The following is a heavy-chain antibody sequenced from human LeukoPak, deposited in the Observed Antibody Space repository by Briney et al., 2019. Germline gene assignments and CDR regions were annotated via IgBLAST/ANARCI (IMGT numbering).Heavy chain of an antibody. CDR1: GFTFSSYS. V-gene: IGHV3-23*01. CDR2: ISGSGGST. Sequence: TGGSLRLSCAASGFTFSSYSMNWVRQAPGKGLEWVSAISGSGGSTYYADSVKGRFTISRDNSKNTLYLQMNSLRAEDTAVYYCAKGSSGYHTLDYWGQGTLVTVSS. D-gene: IGHD3-22*01. J-gene: IGHJ4*02. CDR3: AKGSSGYHTLDY.